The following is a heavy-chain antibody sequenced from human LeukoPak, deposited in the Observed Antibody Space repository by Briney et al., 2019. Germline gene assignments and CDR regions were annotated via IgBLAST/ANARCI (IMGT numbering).Heavy chain of an antibody. D-gene: IGHD3-3*01. J-gene: IGHJ6*02. Sequence: GGSLRLSCAASGFTFSSYAMSWVRQAPGKGLEWVSAISGSGGSTYYADSVKGRFTIPRDNSKNTLYLQMNSLRAEDTAVYYCAKTSYYDFWSGRPHYYYYGMDVWGQGTTVTVSS. V-gene: IGHV3-23*01. CDR3: AKTSYYDFWSGRPHYYYYGMDV. CDR2: ISGSGGST. CDR1: GFTFSSYA.